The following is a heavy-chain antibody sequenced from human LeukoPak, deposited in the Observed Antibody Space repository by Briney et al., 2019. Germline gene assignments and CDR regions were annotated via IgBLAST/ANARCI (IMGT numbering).Heavy chain of an antibody. V-gene: IGHV4-61*02. CDR2: IYTSGST. CDR1: GGSISSGSFY. Sequence: SETLSLTCTVSGGSISSGSFYWTWIRQPAGKGLEWIGRIYTSGSTNCNPSLKSRVTISVDTSKNQFSLKLSSVTAADTAVYYCASLRLWFGESQPYYFDYWGQGTLVTVSS. D-gene: IGHD3-10*01. J-gene: IGHJ4*02. CDR3: ASLRLWFGESQPYYFDY.